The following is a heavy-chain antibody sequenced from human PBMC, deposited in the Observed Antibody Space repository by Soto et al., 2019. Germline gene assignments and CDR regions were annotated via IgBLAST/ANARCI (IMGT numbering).Heavy chain of an antibody. CDR2: VHISGHS. Sequence: SETLSLTCTLSGGSVRAPDWWNWVRQSPDKGLEWIAEVHISGHSNYNPSLRSRVSVSIDSSKNQFYLNLNSVTAADTAIYYCARVRQGCSANNCYFDPWGKGTQVTVSS. D-gene: IGHD1-1*01. J-gene: IGHJ5*01. V-gene: IGHV4-4*02. CDR1: GGSVRAPDW. CDR3: ARVRQGCSANNCYFDP.